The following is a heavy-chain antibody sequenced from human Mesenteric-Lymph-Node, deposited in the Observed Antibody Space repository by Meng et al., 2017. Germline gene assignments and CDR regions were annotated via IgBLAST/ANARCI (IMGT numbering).Heavy chain of an antibody. V-gene: IGHV3-49*04. CDR1: GFTFSSYG. Sequence: GESLKISCAASGFTFSSYGMHWVRQAPGKGLEWVGFIRSKPYGGTTEYAASVKGRFTISRDDSKSIAYLQMNSLKTEDTAVYYCSRALGTPFKYFDLWGRGTLVTVSS. D-gene: IGHD1-26*01. J-gene: IGHJ2*01. CDR3: SRALGTPFKYFDL. CDR2: IRSKPYGGTT.